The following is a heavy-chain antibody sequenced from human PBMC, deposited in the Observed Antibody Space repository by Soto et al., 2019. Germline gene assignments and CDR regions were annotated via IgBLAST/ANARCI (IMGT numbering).Heavy chain of an antibody. CDR3: AKDGVLRYFDWLPDPWWWFDP. CDR2: ISGSGGST. Sequence: GGSLRLSCAASGFTFSSYAMSWVRQAPGKGLEWVSAISGSGGSTYYADSVKGRFTISRDNSKNTLYLQMNSLRAEDTAVYYCAKDGVLRYFDWLPDPWWWFDPWGQGTLVTVSS. D-gene: IGHD3-9*01. J-gene: IGHJ5*02. CDR1: GFTFSSYA. V-gene: IGHV3-23*01.